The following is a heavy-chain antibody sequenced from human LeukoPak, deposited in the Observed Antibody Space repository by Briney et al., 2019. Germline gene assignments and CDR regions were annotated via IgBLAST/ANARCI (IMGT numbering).Heavy chain of an antibody. CDR3: ATDYQGGWHFVY. Sequence: ASVKVSCKVSGYTLTELSMHWVRQVPGKGLEWMGGFDPEDGETIYAQKFQGRVTMTEDTSTDTAYMELSSLRSEDTAVYYCATDYQGGWHFVYWGQGTLVTVSS. CDR1: GYTLTELS. CDR2: FDPEDGET. J-gene: IGHJ4*02. V-gene: IGHV1-24*01. D-gene: IGHD6-19*01.